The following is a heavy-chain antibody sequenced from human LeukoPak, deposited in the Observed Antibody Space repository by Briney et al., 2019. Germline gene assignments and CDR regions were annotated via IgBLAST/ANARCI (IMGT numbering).Heavy chain of an antibody. V-gene: IGHV4-59*01. D-gene: IGHD3-22*01. J-gene: IGHJ6*02. CDR3: ARGDYYDSSGTYGMDV. CDR2: MYYSGNI. Sequence: SETLSLTCTVSGGSTSGYYWSWIRQSPGKGLEWIGYMYYSGNIDYNPSLKSRVTISADTSKNQFSLKLSSVTAADTAVYYCARGDYYDSSGTYGMDVWGQGTTVIVSS. CDR1: GGSTSGYY.